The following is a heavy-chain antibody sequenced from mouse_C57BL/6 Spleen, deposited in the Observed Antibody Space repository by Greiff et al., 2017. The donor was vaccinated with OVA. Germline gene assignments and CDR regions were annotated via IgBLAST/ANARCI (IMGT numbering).Heavy chain of an antibody. J-gene: IGHJ4*01. V-gene: IGHV1-59*01. Sequence: VQLQQPGAELVRPGTSVKLSCKASGYTFTSYWMHWVKQRPGQGLEWIGVIDPSDSYTNYNQKFKGKATLTVDTSSSTAYMQLSSLTSEDSAVYHCARFPYYYGSSYEENAMDYWGQGTSVTVSS. CDR2: IDPSDSYT. D-gene: IGHD1-1*01. CDR3: ARFPYYYGSSYEENAMDY. CDR1: GYTFTSYW.